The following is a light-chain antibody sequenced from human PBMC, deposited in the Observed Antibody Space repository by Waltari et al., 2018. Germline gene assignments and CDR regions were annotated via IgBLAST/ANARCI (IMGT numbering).Light chain of an antibody. V-gene: IGKV3-15*01. CDR3: QQYDNWPPLT. CDR2: GAN. CDR1: QSISRN. Sequence: EVVMTQSPATLSVSPGERATLSCRTSQSISRNLAWYQQKPGQAPRLLMYGANTRATGIPARFSGSGSGTEFTLTINSLQSEDFAVYYCQQYDNWPPLTFGGGTKVEMK. J-gene: IGKJ4*01.